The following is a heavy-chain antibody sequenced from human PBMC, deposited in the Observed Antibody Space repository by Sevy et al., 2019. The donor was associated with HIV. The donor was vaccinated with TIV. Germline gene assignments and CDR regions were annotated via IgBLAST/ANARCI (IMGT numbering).Heavy chain of an antibody. CDR1: GYIFSDYH. Sequence: ASVKVSCKASGYIFSDYHIHWARQAPGQRLEWMGWINGKSGDTEYAEKFQGRVTMSRDTSISTAYMGLTRLQFDDTAGYYWAEGGVGWGSFFDHWGQGTLVTVSS. D-gene: IGHD3-16*01. J-gene: IGHJ4*02. CDR3: AEGGVGWGSFFDH. V-gene: IGHV1-2*02. CDR2: INGKSGDT.